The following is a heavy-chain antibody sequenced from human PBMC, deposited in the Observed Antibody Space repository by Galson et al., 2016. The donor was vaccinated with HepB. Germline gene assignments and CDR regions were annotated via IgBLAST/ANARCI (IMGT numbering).Heavy chain of an antibody. CDR1: GFTFVNYV. CDR2: ITSGDTT. J-gene: IGHJ4*02. Sequence: SLRLSCAASGFTFVNYVMNWFRQAPGKGLEWVSLITSGDTTYYADAVKGRFTIFRDNSKNTLSLQMTRLRVEDTAVYFCARSDYFGSGNYEFWGQGSLVIVSS. D-gene: IGHD3-10*01. CDR3: ARSDYFGSGNYEF. V-gene: IGHV3-23*01.